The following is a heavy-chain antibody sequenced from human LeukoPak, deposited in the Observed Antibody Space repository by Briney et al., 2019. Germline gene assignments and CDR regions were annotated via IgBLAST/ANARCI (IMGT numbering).Heavy chain of an antibody. CDR2: IFYSGTT. CDR3: ARNNNFVGTTNNDAFDN. J-gene: IGHJ3*02. Sequence: PSETLSLTCTVSGGSISRNYWSWIRQPPGKGLEWIGYIFYSGTTNYNPSLKSRVTTSIDTSKNQFSLKLSSVTAADTAVYYCARNNNFVGTTNNDAFDNWGQGAMVTVST. CDR1: GGSISRNY. D-gene: IGHD1-26*01. V-gene: IGHV4-59*01.